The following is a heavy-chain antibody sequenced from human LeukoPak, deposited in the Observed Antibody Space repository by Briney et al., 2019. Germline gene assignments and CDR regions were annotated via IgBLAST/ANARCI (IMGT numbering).Heavy chain of an antibody. CDR3: ARGGQRWDY. V-gene: IGHV3-7*03. CDR2: IKQDGSEM. D-gene: IGHD5-24*01. CDR1: GFTFSTNW. J-gene: IGHJ4*02. Sequence: GGSLRLSCAASGFTFSTNWMTWVRQAPGKGLEWVANIKQDGSEMYYVDSVKGRFTISRDNAKNSLYLKMDSLRAEDTAVYYCARGGQRWDYWGQGTLVTVSS.